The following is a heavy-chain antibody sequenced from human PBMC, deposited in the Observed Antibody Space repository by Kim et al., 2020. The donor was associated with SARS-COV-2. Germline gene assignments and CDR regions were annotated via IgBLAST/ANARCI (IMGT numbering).Heavy chain of an antibody. CDR2: MFNRWST. D-gene: IGHD4-17*01. V-gene: IGHV4-59*01. CDR3: ARDYGGLGY. Sequence: SETLSLTCTVSGGSISSYYWSWIRQPPGKGLEWIGYMFNRWSTDYNPSLKSRATISVDTSKNQFSLKLSSVTAADTAVYYCARDYGGLGYWGQGTLVTVS. J-gene: IGHJ4*02. CDR1: GGSISSYY.